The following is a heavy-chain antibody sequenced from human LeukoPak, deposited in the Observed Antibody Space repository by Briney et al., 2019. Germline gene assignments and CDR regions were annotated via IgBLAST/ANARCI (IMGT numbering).Heavy chain of an antibody. CDR3: AKDGRITMIVVVTLGDFDY. J-gene: IGHJ4*02. CDR1: GVTFSSYA. CDR2: ISDSCGST. V-gene: IGHV3-23*01. D-gene: IGHD3-22*01. Sequence: PGWSLRLSCAASGVTFSSYAMSWVRQAPGKGLEWLSAISDSCGSTYYADSVKGRFTISRDNSKNTLYLQMNSLRAEDTAVYYCAKDGRITMIVVVTLGDFDYWGQGTLVTVSS.